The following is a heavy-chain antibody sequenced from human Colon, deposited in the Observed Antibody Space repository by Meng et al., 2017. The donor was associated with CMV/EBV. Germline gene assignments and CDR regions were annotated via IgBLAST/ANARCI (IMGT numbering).Heavy chain of an antibody. CDR3: ASSPPYCSSPSCYNLAYWYFDL. CDR1: GFTVSSNY. Sequence: GGSLRLSCAASGFTVSSNYMSWVRQAPGKGLEWVSLIYSGGSTYYADSVKGRFTISRDNSKNTLYLQMNSLRAEDTAVYYCASSPPYCSSPSCYNLAYWYFDLWGRGTLVTVSS. V-gene: IGHV3-66*02. CDR2: IYSGGST. J-gene: IGHJ2*01. D-gene: IGHD2-2*02.